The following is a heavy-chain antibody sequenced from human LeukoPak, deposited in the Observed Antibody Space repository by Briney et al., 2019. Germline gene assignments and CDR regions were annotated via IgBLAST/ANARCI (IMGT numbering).Heavy chain of an antibody. D-gene: IGHD3-22*01. CDR2: IYTSGST. J-gene: IGHJ4*02. CDR1: GGSISGYY. CDR3: ARVRYYDSSGYYYHDY. V-gene: IGHV4-4*07. Sequence: SETLSLTCTVSGGSISGYYWSWIRQPAGKGLEWIGRIYTSGSTNYNPSLKSRVTMSVDTSKNQFSLKLSSVTAADTAVYYCARVRYYDSSGYYYHDYWGQGTLVTVSS.